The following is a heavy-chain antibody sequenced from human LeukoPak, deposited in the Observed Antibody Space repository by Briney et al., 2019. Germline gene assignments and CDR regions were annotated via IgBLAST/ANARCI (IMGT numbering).Heavy chain of an antibody. CDR2: VSPGGYT. V-gene: IGHV4-34*01. Sequence: PSDTLPLTYAVSGVHVDVHFWSWIRQSPEKGREWIGEVSPGGYTTYTPYLNTLVIIAEVTSENYLSLNVPSLTAVDTALNYCSRIRCGHGQDRCYNHWAQGSLVTVSS. CDR1: GVHVDVHF. J-gene: IGHJ5*02. D-gene: IGHD2-21*01. CDR3: SRIRCGHGQDRCYNH.